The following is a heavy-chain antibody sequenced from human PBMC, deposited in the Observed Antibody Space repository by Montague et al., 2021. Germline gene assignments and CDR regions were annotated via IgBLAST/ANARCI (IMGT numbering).Heavy chain of an antibody. D-gene: IGHD3-3*01. CDR3: ANFRQSVEMDV. Sequence: SLRLSCAASGFTTSSWAMSWVRQAPGKGLERVSIINASGGKTHYADSVTGRFTISRGRSKNTLYLQMDSLRVEDTAVYYCANFRQSVEMDVRGQGTRVTVSS. J-gene: IGHJ6*02. V-gene: IGHV3-23*01. CDR2: INASGGKT. CDR1: GFTTSSWA.